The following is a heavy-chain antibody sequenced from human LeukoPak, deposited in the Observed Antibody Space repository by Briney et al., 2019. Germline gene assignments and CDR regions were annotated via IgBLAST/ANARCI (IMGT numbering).Heavy chain of an antibody. CDR1: GGSINNYY. CDR2: IYTSGST. CDR3: ARGIAAGGGYFDH. Sequence: SETLSLTCTVSGGSINNYYWTWIRQPAGKGLEWIGRIYTSGSTNYNPSLRSRGTMSIDTSNNQFSLDLSSVSAADTAVYYCARGIAAGGGYFDHWGQGTLVIVSS. J-gene: IGHJ4*02. D-gene: IGHD6-13*01. V-gene: IGHV4-4*07.